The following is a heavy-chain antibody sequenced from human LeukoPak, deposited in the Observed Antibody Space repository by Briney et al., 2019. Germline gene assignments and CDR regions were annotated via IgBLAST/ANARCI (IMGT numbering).Heavy chain of an antibody. CDR2: IRYDGSNK. V-gene: IGHV3-30*02. CDR3: ANVGGLSMWGSGSYYNDYYYMDV. CDR1: GFTFSSYA. J-gene: IGHJ6*03. D-gene: IGHD3-10*01. Sequence: PGGSLRLSCAASGFTFSSYAMHWVRQAPGKGLEWVAFIRYDGSNKYYADSVKGRSTISRDNSKNTLYLQMNSLRAEDTAVYYCANVGGLSMWGSGSYYNDYYYMDVWGKGTTVTISS.